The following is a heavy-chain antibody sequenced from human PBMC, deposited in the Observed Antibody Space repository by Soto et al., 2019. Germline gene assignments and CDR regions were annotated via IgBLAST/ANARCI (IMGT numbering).Heavy chain of an antibody. CDR2: ISWDGTNK. CDR3: AKEMATIFFDY. V-gene: IGHV3-43*01. Sequence: GGSLRLSCAASGFTFDDYTMHWVRQAPGRGLEWVSLISWDGTNKYYADSVKGRFTVPRDNSKNSLYLQMNSLKTGDTALYYCAKEMATIFFDYWGQGTLVTVSS. J-gene: IGHJ4*02. CDR1: GFTFDDYT. D-gene: IGHD5-12*01.